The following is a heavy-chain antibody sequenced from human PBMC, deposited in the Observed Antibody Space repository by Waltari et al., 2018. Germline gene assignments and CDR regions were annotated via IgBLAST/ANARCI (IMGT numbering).Heavy chain of an antibody. V-gene: IGHV4-59*11. CDR2: VHYSGQT. Sequence: QVQLQESGPGLVKPLETLSLPCSVTGDFRNIPRGSISGRYWSWIRQPPGTGLEWVGYVHYSGQTRYNPSFQSRVSMSIDTSKMEFSLKLSSVTAADTAVYYCASHPGASFDFWGQGSLITVS. J-gene: IGHJ4*02. CDR1: GDFRNIPRGSISGRY. D-gene: IGHD7-27*01. CDR3: ASHPGASFDF.